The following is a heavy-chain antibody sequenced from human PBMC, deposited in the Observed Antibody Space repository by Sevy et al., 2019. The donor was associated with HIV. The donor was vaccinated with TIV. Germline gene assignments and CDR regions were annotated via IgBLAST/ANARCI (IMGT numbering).Heavy chain of an antibody. CDR3: ARGRYVYYDFWTRYYTSDAFDI. V-gene: IGHV4-31*03. CDR1: GGSISSGGYY. J-gene: IGHJ3*02. CDR2: IYYSGST. D-gene: IGHD3-3*01. Sequence: SESLSLTCTVSGGSISSGGYYCSWIRQHPGKGLEWIGYIYYSGSTYYNPSLKSRVTISVDTSKNQFSLKLSSVTAADTAVYYSARGRYVYYDFWTRYYTSDAFDIWGQGTLVTVSS.